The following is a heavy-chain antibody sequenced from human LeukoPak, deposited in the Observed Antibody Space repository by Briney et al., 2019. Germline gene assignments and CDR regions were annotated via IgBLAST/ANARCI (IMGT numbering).Heavy chain of an antibody. Sequence: GGSLRLSCAASGFTFSSYAMSWVRQAPGKGLEWVSAISGSGGSTYYADSVKGRFTISRDNSKNTLYLQMNSLRAEDTAVYYCEADSSGHNFDCWGQGTLVTVSS. CDR2: ISGSGGST. CDR1: GFTFSSYA. V-gene: IGHV3-23*01. D-gene: IGHD3-22*01. J-gene: IGHJ4*02. CDR3: EADSSGHNFDC.